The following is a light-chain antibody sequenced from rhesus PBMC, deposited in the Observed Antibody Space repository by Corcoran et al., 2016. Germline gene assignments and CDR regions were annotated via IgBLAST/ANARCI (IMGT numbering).Light chain of an antibody. V-gene: IGKV1-22*01. CDR2: GAS. CDR1: QSISSW. Sequence: DIQMTQSPSSLSASVGDTVTITCRASQSISSWLAWSQQKPGKAPKLLINGASNLKSGVPSRFGGSGSGTDFTLTISSLQSKDFATCYCQQYGSSPVTFGPGSKLDIK. CDR3: QQYGSSPVT. J-gene: IGKJ3*01.